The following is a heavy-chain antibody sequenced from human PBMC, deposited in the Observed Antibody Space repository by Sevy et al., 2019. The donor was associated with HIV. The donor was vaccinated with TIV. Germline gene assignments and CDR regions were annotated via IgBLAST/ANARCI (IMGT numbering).Heavy chain of an antibody. V-gene: IGHV3-15*01. CDR1: GFTFSNAW. Sequence: GGSLRLSCAASGFTFSNAWMSWVRQAPGKGLEWVGRIKSKTDGGTTDYAAPVKGRFTISRDDSKNTLYLQMNSLKTEDTAVYYCTKDAVFMTTVTYYYYYGMDVWGQGTTVTVSS. D-gene: IGHD4-4*01. J-gene: IGHJ6*02. CDR2: IKSKTDGGTT. CDR3: TKDAVFMTTVTYYYYYGMDV.